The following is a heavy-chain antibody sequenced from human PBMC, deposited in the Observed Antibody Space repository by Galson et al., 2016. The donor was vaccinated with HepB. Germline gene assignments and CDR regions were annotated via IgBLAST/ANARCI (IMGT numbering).Heavy chain of an antibody. CDR1: GYTFTSYY. CDR3: ARAWVAVAGILY. V-gene: IGHV1-46*01. J-gene: IGHJ4*02. D-gene: IGHD6-19*01. Sequence: SVKVSCKASGYTFTSYYMHWVRQAPGQGLEWMGIINPSGGSTSYAQKFQGRVTMTRDTSTSTVQLELSSLRPEDTAVYYCARAWVAVAGILYWGQGTLVTVSS. CDR2: INPSGGST.